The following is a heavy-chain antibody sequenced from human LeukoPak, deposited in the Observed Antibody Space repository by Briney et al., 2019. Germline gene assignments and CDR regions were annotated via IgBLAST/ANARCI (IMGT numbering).Heavy chain of an antibody. CDR3: ARLTHSYYADSSGYYPYYYMDV. CDR2: FFNTGST. CDR1: GDSITTNNYY. V-gene: IGHV4-39*01. Sequence: SETLSLTCTVSGDSITTNNYYWGWIRQPPGKGLEWIGSFFNTGSTYYNPSLKSRLSISVDTSKNLFSLTLTSVTAADTAVYYCARLTHSYYADSSGYYPYYYMDVWGKGTTVTVSS. J-gene: IGHJ6*03. D-gene: IGHD3-22*01.